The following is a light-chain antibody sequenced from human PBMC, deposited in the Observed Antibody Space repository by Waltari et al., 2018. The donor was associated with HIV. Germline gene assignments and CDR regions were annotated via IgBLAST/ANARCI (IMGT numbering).Light chain of an antibody. CDR2: WAS. Sequence: DIVMTQSPDSLAVSLGERATINCKSSQSVLFNSKNRNYLAWYQQKPRQPPKLLIYWASTRESGVPDRFSGSGSGTDFTLTISSLQAEDVAVYFCQQYFSTLYTFGQGTKLEIK. CDR3: QQYFSTLYT. J-gene: IGKJ2*01. CDR1: QSVLFNSKNRNY. V-gene: IGKV4-1*01.